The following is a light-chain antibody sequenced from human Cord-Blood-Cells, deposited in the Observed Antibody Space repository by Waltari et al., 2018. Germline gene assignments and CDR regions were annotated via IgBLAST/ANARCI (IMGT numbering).Light chain of an antibody. V-gene: IGLV2-23*01. CDR2: ERR. J-gene: IGLJ2*01. Sequence: QSALTQPAAVSGSPGQSITISCTGTSSDAGSFKLVYWYQQHPGKAPKLMIYERRKPPSGVSNLFSGSKSGNTASLTISGLQAEDEADYYCCSYAGSSTLVFGGGTKLTVL. CDR1: SSDAGSFKL. CDR3: CSYAGSSTLV.